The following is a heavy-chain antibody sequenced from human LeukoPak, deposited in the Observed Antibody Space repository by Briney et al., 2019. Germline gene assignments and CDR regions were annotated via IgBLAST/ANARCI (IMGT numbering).Heavy chain of an antibody. Sequence: ASVKVSCKASGYTFTSYGISWVRQAPGQGLEWMGWISAYNGNTNYAQKLQGRVTMTTDTSTSTAYMELRSLRSEDTAVYYCARLEYSSSSIWFDPWGQGTLVTVSS. CDR3: ARLEYSSSSIWFDP. D-gene: IGHD6-6*01. V-gene: IGHV1-18*01. CDR1: GYTFTSYG. J-gene: IGHJ5*02. CDR2: ISAYNGNT.